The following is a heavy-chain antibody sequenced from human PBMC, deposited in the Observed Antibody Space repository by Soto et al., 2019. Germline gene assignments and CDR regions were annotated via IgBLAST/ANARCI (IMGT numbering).Heavy chain of an antibody. V-gene: IGHV3-7*01. CDR1: GFNFSLVW. J-gene: IGHJ4*02. D-gene: IGHD6-19*01. Sequence: EVQLVESGGGLVQPGGSLRLSCATSGFNFSLVWMSWVRQVPGKGLEWVAKIKQDGSEKYYVDSVKGRFTISRDNAKISVYLQMNSLRAEETAVYYCAGSGWAVHFDCWGQGTRVTVSS. CDR3: AGSGWAVHFDC. CDR2: IKQDGSEK.